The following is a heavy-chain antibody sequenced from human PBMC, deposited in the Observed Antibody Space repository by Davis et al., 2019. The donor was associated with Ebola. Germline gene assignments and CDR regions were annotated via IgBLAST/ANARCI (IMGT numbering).Heavy chain of an antibody. D-gene: IGHD4-17*01. CDR2: IYYSGST. Sequence: MPSETLSLTCTVSGGSISSYYWSWIRQPPGKGLEWIGYIYYSGSTNYNPSLKSRVTISVDTSKNQFSLKLSSVTAADTAVYYCARARGYGDYLDYWGQGTLVTVSS. CDR3: ARARGYGDYLDY. V-gene: IGHV4-59*01. J-gene: IGHJ4*02. CDR1: GGSISSYY.